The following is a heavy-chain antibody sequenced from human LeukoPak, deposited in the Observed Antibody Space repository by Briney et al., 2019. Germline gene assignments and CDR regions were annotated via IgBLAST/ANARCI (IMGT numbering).Heavy chain of an antibody. CDR3: ARDRGGWIQLWLGFDY. CDR2: ISSSSSYI. D-gene: IGHD5-18*01. J-gene: IGHJ4*02. Sequence: GSLRLSCAASGFTFSNYWMTWVRQAPGKGLEWVSSISSSSSYIYYADSVKGRFTISRDNAKNSLYLQMNSLRAEDTAVYYCARDRGGWIQLWLGFDYWGQGTLVTVSS. CDR1: GFTFSNYW. V-gene: IGHV3-21*01.